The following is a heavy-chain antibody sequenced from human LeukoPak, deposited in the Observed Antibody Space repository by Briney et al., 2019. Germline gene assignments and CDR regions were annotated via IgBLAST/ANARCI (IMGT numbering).Heavy chain of an antibody. CDR2: VHYSLSS. D-gene: IGHD5-24*01. Sequence: SDTLTLTCSVSGDSLNGHLWRWTRHSPGKGLEWIRNVHYSLSSNFSPSLKSRVTISMDTSRSQFSLKLGTVAAADAAVYYCACYNFVGRTFDCWGQGTLVTVSS. CDR3: ACYNFVGRTFDC. J-gene: IGHJ4*02. V-gene: IGHV4-59*07. CDR1: GDSLNGHL.